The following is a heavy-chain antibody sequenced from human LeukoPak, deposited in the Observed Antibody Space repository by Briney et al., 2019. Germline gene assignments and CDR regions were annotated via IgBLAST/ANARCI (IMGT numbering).Heavy chain of an antibody. Sequence: PRGSLRLSCAASGFTFDDYGMSWVRQAPGKGLEWVSGINWNGGSTGYADSVKGRFTISRDNAKNSLYLQMNSLRAEDTALYYCARERSYDFWSGAFDYWGQGTLVTVSS. CDR1: GFTFDDYG. J-gene: IGHJ4*02. CDR2: INWNGGST. CDR3: ARERSYDFWSGAFDY. V-gene: IGHV3-20*04. D-gene: IGHD3-3*01.